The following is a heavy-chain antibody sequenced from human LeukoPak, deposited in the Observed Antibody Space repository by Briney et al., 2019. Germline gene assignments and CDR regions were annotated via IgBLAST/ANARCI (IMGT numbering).Heavy chain of an antibody. CDR3: ASDEFVGSSWLYFDY. V-gene: IGHV3-48*01. CDR1: GFTFSSYN. J-gene: IGHJ4*02. CDR2: ISGSSRTI. D-gene: IGHD6-13*01. Sequence: PGGSLRLSCAASGFTFSSYNMNWVRQAPGKGLEWVSYISGSSRTIYYADSVKGRFTISRDNAKNSLYLQMHSLRAEDTAVYYCASDEFVGSSWLYFDYWGQGTLVTVSS.